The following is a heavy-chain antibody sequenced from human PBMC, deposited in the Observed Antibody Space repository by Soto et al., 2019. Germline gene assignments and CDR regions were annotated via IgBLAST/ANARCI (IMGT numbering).Heavy chain of an antibody. CDR2: ISDSGGST. D-gene: IGHD3-9*01. CDR1: GFMFGTYA. CDR3: AKHLGDILTGYYF. V-gene: IGHV3-23*01. Sequence: ALRLSCAASGFMFGTYAMSWVRQAPGKGLEWVSGISDSGGSTYYAGSVKGRFTISRDNSKNTLFLQTNSLRAEDTAVYYCAKHLGDILTGYYFWGQGTLVTVSS. J-gene: IGHJ4*02.